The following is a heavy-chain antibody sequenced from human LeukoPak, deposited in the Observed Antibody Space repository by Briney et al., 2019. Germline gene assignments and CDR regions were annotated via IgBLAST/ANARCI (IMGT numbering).Heavy chain of an antibody. V-gene: IGHV3-23*01. D-gene: IGHD3-22*01. CDR3: AKDLPGYYYDSSGYFGY. CDR2: ISGSGGST. J-gene: IGHJ4*02. CDR1: GFTFSSYA. Sequence: GGSLRLSCAASGFTFSSYAMSLVRQAPGKGLEWVSAISGSGGSTYYADSVKGRFTISRDNSKNTLYLQMNSLRAEDTAVYYCAKDLPGYYYDSSGYFGYWGQGTLVTVSS.